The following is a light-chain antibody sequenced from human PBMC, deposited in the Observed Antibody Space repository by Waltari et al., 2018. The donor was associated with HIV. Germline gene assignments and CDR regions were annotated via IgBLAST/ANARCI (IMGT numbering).Light chain of an antibody. Sequence: QSALTQPASVSGFLGQSINIPGPAICINSRFYHTVSWYQQYPGKIPRPIIFDINNRPSGVSDHFSGSRSGNSASLTFSGLQSGDEAHYYCASNRLDYTLIFGGGTKLTVL. J-gene: IGLJ2*01. CDR3: ASNRLDYTLI. V-gene: IGLV2-14*03. CDR2: DIN. CDR1: CINSRFYHT.